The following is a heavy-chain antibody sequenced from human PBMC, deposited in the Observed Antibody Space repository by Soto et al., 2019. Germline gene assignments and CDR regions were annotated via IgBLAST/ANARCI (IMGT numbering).Heavy chain of an antibody. D-gene: IGHD4-17*01. CDR2: IKQDGSEK. J-gene: IGHJ2*01. CDR1: GFTFSSYW. CDR3: ASTNDYGDHWYFDL. V-gene: IGHV3-7*01. Sequence: PGGSLRLSCAASGFTFSSYWMSWVRQAPGKGLEWVASIKQDGSEKYYVDSVKGRFTISRDNAKNSLYLQMNSLRAEDTAVYYCASTNDYGDHWYFDLWGRGTLVTVSS.